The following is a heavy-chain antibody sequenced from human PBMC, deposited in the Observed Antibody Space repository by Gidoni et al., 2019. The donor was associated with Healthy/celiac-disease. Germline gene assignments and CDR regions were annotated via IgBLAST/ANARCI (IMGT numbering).Heavy chain of an antibody. V-gene: IGHV3-33*01. CDR3: ARGGFGYCSSTSCLPGFDY. D-gene: IGHD2-2*03. Sequence: QVQLVESGGGVVQPGRSLRLSCAASGFPFSSYGMPGVRQAPGKGLEWVAGIWYDGSNKYDADSVKGRFTISRDNSKNTLYLQMNSLRAEDTAVYYCARGGFGYCSSTSCLPGFDYWGQGTLVTVSS. CDR1: GFPFSSYG. J-gene: IGHJ4*02. CDR2: IWYDGSNK.